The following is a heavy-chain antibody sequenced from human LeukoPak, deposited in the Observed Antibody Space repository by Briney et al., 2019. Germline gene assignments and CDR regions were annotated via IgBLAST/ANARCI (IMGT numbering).Heavy chain of an antibody. V-gene: IGHV4-59*01. D-gene: IGHD2-2*01. CDR1: GGSISSYY. Sequence: SETLSLTCTVSGGSISSYYWSWIRQPPGKGLEWIGYIYYSGSANYNPSLKSRVTISVDTSKNQFSLKLSSVTAADTAVYYCAKEGTIVVVPAATRYSYFDYWGQGTLVTVSS. J-gene: IGHJ4*02. CDR3: AKEGTIVVVPAATRYSYFDY. CDR2: IYYSGSA.